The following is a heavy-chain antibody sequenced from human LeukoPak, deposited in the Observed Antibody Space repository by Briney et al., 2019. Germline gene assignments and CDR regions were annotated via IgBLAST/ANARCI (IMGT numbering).Heavy chain of an antibody. CDR2: IYSGGST. CDR1: GFTVSSNY. V-gene: IGHV3-66*02. J-gene: IGHJ4*02. D-gene: IGHD5-12*01. CDR3: ASGDDYDYYFDY. Sequence: GGSLRLSCAASGFTVSSNYMSWVRQAPGKGLERVSVIYSGGSTYYADSVKGRFTISRDNSKNTLYLQMNSLRAEDTAVYYCASGDDYDYYFDYWGQGTLVTVSS.